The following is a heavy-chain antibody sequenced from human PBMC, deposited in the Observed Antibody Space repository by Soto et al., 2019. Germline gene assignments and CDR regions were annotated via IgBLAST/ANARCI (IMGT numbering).Heavy chain of an antibody. CDR1: GASISSGHYY. Sequence: SETLSLTCSVSGASISSGHYYWTWIRQPPGKGLEWIGYIYYTGNTYYNPSLKSRVTISVDTSKNQFSLSLSSVTAADTAVYYCARGATDGLWFGELSSGLFDYWGQGALVTAPQ. D-gene: IGHD3-10*01. CDR3: ARGATDGLWFGELSSGLFDY. V-gene: IGHV4-30-4*01. CDR2: IYYTGNT. J-gene: IGHJ4*02.